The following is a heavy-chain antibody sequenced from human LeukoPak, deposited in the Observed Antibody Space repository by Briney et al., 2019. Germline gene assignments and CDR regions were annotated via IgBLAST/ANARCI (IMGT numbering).Heavy chain of an antibody. CDR2: ISYDGSNK. Sequence: PGRSLRLSCAASGFTFSSYGMHWVRQAPGKGLEWVAVISYDGSNKYYADSAKGRFTISRDNSKNTLYLQMNSLRAEDTAVYYCAKDGGYYGMDVWGQGTTVTVSS. CDR3: AKDGGYYGMDV. J-gene: IGHJ6*02. D-gene: IGHD3-16*01. V-gene: IGHV3-30*18. CDR1: GFTFSSYG.